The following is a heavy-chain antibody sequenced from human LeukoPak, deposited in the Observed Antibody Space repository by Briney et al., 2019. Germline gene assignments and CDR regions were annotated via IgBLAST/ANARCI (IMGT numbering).Heavy chain of an antibody. CDR2: VYYSGGT. J-gene: IGHJ4*02. CDR1: GYSISSGYY. D-gene: IGHD2-21*01. V-gene: IGHV4-61*01. Sequence: TSETLSLTCTVSGYSISSGYYWGWIRQPPGKGLEWIGYVYYSGGTNYNPSLKSRVTISVDTSKNQFSLKLSSVTAADTAVYYCARHDRLLATADYWGQGTLVTVSS. CDR3: ARHDRLLATADY.